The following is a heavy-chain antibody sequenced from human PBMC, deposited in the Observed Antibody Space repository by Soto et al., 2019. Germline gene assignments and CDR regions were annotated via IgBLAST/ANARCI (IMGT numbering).Heavy chain of an antibody. CDR3: ARGTNSNNWNMKEYRRKGPRNWFDP. CDR1: GGSFSGYY. Sequence: QVQLQQWGAGLLKPSETLSLTCAVYGGSFSGYYWSWIRQPPGKGLEWIGEINHSGSTNYNPSLKSRVTISVDTSRNQFSLKLSSVTAADTAVYYCARGTNSNNWNMKEYRRKGPRNWFDPWGQGTLVTVSS. CDR2: INHSGST. J-gene: IGHJ5*02. D-gene: IGHD1-20*01. V-gene: IGHV4-34*01.